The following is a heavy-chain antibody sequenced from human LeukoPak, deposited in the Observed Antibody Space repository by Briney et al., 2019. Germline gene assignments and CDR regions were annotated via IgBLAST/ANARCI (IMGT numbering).Heavy chain of an antibody. D-gene: IGHD3-22*01. J-gene: IGHJ4*02. CDR3: ARESLPPRWLPRDAIDY. CDR1: GGTFSSYA. CDR2: IIPIFGTA. V-gene: IGHV1-69*05. Sequence: AVTVSCKASGGTFSSYAISWVRQAPGQGLEWMGGIIPIFGTANYAQKFQGRVTMTRDMSTSTVYMELSSLRSEDTAVYYCARESLPPRWLPRDAIDYWGQGTLVTVSS.